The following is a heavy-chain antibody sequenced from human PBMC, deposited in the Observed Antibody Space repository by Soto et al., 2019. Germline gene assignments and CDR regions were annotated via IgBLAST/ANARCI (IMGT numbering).Heavy chain of an antibody. Sequence: GRSLRLSCAASGFTFSSYGMHWVRQAPGKGLEWVAVIWYDGSNKYYADSVKGRFTISRDNSKNTLYLQMNSLRAEDTAVYYCAKARWYPLHSCYFDYWGQGTLVTVSS. D-gene: IGHD2-15*01. J-gene: IGHJ4*02. CDR1: GFTFSSYG. CDR3: AKARWYPLHSCYFDY. V-gene: IGHV3-33*06. CDR2: IWYDGSNK.